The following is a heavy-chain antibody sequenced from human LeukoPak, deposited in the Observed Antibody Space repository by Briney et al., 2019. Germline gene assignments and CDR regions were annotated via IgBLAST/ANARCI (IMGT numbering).Heavy chain of an antibody. CDR3: ARVSTYDYVWGSYRYWDY. D-gene: IGHD3-16*02. CDR2: ISSSSSYI. Sequence: PGGSLRLSCAASGFTFSSYSMNWVRQAPGKGLEWVSSISSSSSYIYYADSVKGRFTISRDNAKNSLYLQMNSLRAEDTALYHCARVSTYDYVWGSYRYWDYWGQGTLVTVSS. V-gene: IGHV3-21*04. J-gene: IGHJ4*02. CDR1: GFTFSSYS.